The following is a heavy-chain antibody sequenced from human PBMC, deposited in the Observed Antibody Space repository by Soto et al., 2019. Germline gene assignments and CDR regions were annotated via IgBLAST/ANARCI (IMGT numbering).Heavy chain of an antibody. V-gene: IGHV4-4*02. D-gene: IGHD3-10*01. CDR2: IYHSGST. CDR1: GGSISSSNW. J-gene: IGHJ3*02. Sequence: PSETLSLTCAVSGGSISSSNWWSWVRQPPGKGLEWIGEIYHSGSTNYNPSLKSRVTISVDKSKNQFSLKLSSVTAADTAVYYCARDGVEMAPTSGAFDIWGQGTMVTVS. CDR3: ARDGVEMAPTSGAFDI.